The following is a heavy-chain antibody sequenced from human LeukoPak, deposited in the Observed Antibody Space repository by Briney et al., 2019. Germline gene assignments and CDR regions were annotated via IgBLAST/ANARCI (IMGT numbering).Heavy chain of an antibody. D-gene: IGHD1-26*01. CDR1: GDSVSSNSAA. CDR3: ARAKGSSIVGATCFDY. J-gene: IGHJ4*02. Sequence: SQTLSLTCAISGDSVSSNSAAWNWIRQSPSRGLEWLGRTYYRSKWYNDYAVSVKSRITINPDTSKNQFSLQLNSVTPEDTAVYYCARAKGSSIVGATCFDYWGQGTLVTVSS. V-gene: IGHV6-1*01. CDR2: TYYRSKWYN.